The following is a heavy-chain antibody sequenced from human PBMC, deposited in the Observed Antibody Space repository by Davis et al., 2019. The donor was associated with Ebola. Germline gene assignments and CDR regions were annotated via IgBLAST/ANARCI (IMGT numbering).Heavy chain of an antibody. CDR1: GGSISSSSYY. CDR3: ARGHSYGSMVYGVDV. D-gene: IGHD5-18*01. J-gene: IGHJ6*02. V-gene: IGHV4-39*01. CDR2: IYYSGST. Sequence: SETLSLTCTVSGGSISSSSYYWGWIRQPPGKGLEWIGSIYYSGSTYYNPSLKSRVTISVDTPKNLFSLKLSSVTAADTAVYYCARGHSYGSMVYGVDVWGQGTTVSVSS.